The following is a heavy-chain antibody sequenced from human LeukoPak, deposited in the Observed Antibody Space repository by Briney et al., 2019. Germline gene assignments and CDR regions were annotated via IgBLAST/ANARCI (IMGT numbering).Heavy chain of an antibody. D-gene: IGHD7-27*01. CDR1: GYTFTGYY. V-gene: IGHV1-2*02. Sequence: ASVKVSCKASGYTFTGYYMQWVRQAPGQGLEWMGWINPNSGGTNYAQKFQGRVTMTRDTSISTAYMELSRLRSDDTAVYYCARDGNWGSLRGAFDIWGQGTVVTVSS. CDR2: INPNSGGT. CDR3: ARDGNWGSLRGAFDI. J-gene: IGHJ3*02.